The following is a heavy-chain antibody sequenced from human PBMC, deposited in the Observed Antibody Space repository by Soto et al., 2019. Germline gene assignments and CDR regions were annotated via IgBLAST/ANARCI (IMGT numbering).Heavy chain of an antibody. J-gene: IGHJ6*02. CDR2: INPNSGGT. D-gene: IGHD1-1*01. Sequence: GASVKVSCKASGYSFTNDGFTWVRQAPGQGLEWMGWINPNSGGTNYAQKFQGWVTMTRDTSISTAYMELSRLRSDDTAVYYCARDQTLNEVYYYGMDVWGQGTTVTVSS. V-gene: IGHV1-2*04. CDR3: ARDQTLNEVYYYGMDV. CDR1: GYSFTNDG.